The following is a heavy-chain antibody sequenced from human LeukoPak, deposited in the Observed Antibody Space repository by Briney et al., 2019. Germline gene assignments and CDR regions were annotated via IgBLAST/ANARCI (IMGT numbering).Heavy chain of an antibody. CDR3: AKDMDSSSPDAFDI. D-gene: IGHD6-6*01. Sequence: GGSLRLSCAASGFTFSSYGMHWVRQAPGKGLEWVAVISYDGSNKYYADSVKGRFTISRDNAKNSLYLQMNSLRAEDTALYYCAKDMDSSSPDAFDIWGQGTMVTVSS. CDR2: ISYDGSNK. V-gene: IGHV3-30*18. CDR1: GFTFSSYG. J-gene: IGHJ3*02.